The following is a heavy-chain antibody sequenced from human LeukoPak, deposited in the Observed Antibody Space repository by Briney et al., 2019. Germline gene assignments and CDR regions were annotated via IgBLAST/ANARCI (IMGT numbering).Heavy chain of an antibody. Sequence: ASVKVSCKASGYTFTSYGISWVRQAPGQGLESMGIINPSGGSTTYAQKFQGRVTMTRDMSTSTVYTELRSLRSDDTAVYYCARVRPSYYYDSSGYYRPFDYWGQGTLVTVSS. CDR3: ARVRPSYYYDSSGYYRPFDY. CDR2: INPSGGST. CDR1: GYTFTSYG. J-gene: IGHJ4*02. D-gene: IGHD3-22*01. V-gene: IGHV1-46*01.